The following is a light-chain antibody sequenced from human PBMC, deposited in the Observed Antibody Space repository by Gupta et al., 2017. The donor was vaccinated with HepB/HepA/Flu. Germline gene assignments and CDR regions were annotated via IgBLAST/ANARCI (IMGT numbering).Light chain of an antibody. V-gene: IGKV1-39*01. Sequence: DIQMTQSPSSLSASVGDRVTITCRASQRISSYLNWYQQKPGKAPKLLIYAASRLQSGVPSRFSGSGSGTDFTLTISRRQPEDFATYYCQHRNSTPGTFGQGTKVEIK. CDR3: QHRNSTPGT. CDR1: QRISSY. J-gene: IGKJ1*01. CDR2: AAS.